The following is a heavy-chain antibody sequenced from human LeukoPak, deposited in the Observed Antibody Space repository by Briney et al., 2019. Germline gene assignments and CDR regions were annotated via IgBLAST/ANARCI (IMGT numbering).Heavy chain of an antibody. CDR1: GFTFSSYS. D-gene: IGHD2-15*01. Sequence: GGSLRLSCAASGFTFSSYSMNWVRQAPGKGLEWVSSISSSSNYIYYADSVKGRFTISRDNAKNSLYLQMNSLRAEDTAVYYCARDGRLLNYNMDVWGKGTTVTVPS. CDR3: ARDGRLLNYNMDV. J-gene: IGHJ6*03. CDR2: ISSSSNYI. V-gene: IGHV3-21*01.